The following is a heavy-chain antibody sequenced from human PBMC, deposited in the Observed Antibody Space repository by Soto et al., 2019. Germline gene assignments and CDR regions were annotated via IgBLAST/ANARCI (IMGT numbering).Heavy chain of an antibody. Sequence: QVQLVQSGAEVKKPGASVKVSCKASGYTFTGYYMHWVRQAPGQGLEWMGWINPNSGGTNYAQKCQGRVTMTRDTSISTAYMELSRLRSDDTAVYYCATLLGGFGEFYFDYWGQGTLVTVSS. V-gene: IGHV1-2*02. J-gene: IGHJ4*02. CDR3: ATLLGGFGEFYFDY. CDR2: INPNSGGT. CDR1: GYTFTGYY. D-gene: IGHD3-10*01.